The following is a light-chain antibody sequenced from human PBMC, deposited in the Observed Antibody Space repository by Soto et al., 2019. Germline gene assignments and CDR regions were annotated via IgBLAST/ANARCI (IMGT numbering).Light chain of an antibody. Sequence: QSVLTQPPSVSGAPGQTITISCTGSSSNIGAGYDVHWYQQLPGRAPKLLIYGNNNRPSGVPDRFSGSKSGTSVSLAITGLRGEDEADYYCCSYAGSYTHVFGSGTQLTVL. CDR2: GNN. CDR1: SSNIGAGYD. V-gene: IGLV1-40*01. CDR3: CSYAGSYTHV. J-gene: IGLJ6*01.